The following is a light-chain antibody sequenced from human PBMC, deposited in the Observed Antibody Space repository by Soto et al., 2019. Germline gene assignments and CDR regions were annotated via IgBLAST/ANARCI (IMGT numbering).Light chain of an antibody. J-gene: IGLJ2*01. Sequence: QSVLTQPPSVSGAPGQRVTISCTGSSSNIGAGYDVHWYQHLPGTAPKLLIYSTDHRPSGVPDRFSGSRSGTSASLAISGLQSEDEADYFCAAWDDSLRRVLFGGGTKLTVL. V-gene: IGLV1-40*01. CDR2: STD. CDR3: AAWDDSLRRVL. CDR1: SSNIGAGYD.